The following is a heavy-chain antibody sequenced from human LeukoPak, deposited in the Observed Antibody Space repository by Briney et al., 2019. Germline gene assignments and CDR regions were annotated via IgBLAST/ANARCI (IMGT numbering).Heavy chain of an antibody. V-gene: IGHV1-2*02. CDR3: ARPRDYGDYDGFDI. J-gene: IGHJ3*02. D-gene: IGHD4-17*01. CDR2: INPNSGDT. Sequence: GASVKVSCKTSGYNXLSHGFSWVRQAPGHGLEWMGWINPNSGDTKYVQKFQGRVTMTRVTSIRTAYLDLRRLRSDDTAVYYCARPRDYGDYDGFDIWAQGQWSESLQ. CDR1: GYNXLSHG.